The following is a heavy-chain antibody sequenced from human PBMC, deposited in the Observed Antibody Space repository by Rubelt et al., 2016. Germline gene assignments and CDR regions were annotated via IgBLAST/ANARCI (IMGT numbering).Heavy chain of an antibody. D-gene: IGHD3/OR15-3a*01. CDR3: AREDWSPDF. V-gene: IGHV3-7*03. Sequence: EVQLVESGGRLIQPGGSLGLSCAASGFSFRTYWMTWVRQAPGKGLEWVATITQDGSEKYNVDSVKGRFIISRDNAKNALYLQMNSLRGDDTAIYYCAREDWSPDFWGQGTLVTVSS. CDR2: ITQDGSEK. J-gene: IGHJ4*02. CDR1: GFSFRTYW.